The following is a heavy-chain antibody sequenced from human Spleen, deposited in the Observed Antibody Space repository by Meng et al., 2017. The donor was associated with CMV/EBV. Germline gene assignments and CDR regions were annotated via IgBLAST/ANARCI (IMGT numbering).Heavy chain of an antibody. V-gene: IGHV3-21*01. CDR2: ISSSSSYI. CDR1: GFTFSTYT. CDR3: ARDLESRATPNYYYYYGMDV. D-gene: IGHD2-2*02. J-gene: IGHJ6*02. Sequence: GESLKISCAGSGFTFSTYTMTWLRQAPGKGLEWVSSISSSSSYIYYADSVRGRFTISRDNAKNSLYLQMNSLRAEDTAVYYCARDLESRATPNYYYYYGMDVWGQGTTVTVSS.